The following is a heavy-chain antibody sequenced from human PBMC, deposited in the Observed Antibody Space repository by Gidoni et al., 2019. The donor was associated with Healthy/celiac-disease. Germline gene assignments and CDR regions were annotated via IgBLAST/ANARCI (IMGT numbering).Heavy chain of an antibody. CDR1: GFTFSSYG. Sequence: QVQLVESGGGVVQPGRSLRLSCAASGFTFSSYGMHWVRQAPGKGLEWVAVISDDGSNKYYADSVKGRFTISRDNSKNTLYLQMNSLRAEDTAVYYCAKGGITMVRGVLYYFDYWGQGTLVTVSS. CDR3: AKGGITMVRGVLYYFDY. CDR2: ISDDGSNK. V-gene: IGHV3-30*18. D-gene: IGHD3-10*01. J-gene: IGHJ4*02.